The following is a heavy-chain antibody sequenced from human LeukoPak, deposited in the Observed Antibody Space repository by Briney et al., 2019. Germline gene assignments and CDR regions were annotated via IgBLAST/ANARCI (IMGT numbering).Heavy chain of an antibody. CDR2: ISGSGGST. J-gene: IGHJ4*02. Sequence: GGSLRLSCAASGFTFSSYAMSWVRQAPGQGLEWVSAISGSGGSTYYADSVKGRFTISRDNSKNTLYLQMNSLRAEDTAVYYCAKWVTIFGVVTRYYFDYWGQGTLVTVSS. D-gene: IGHD3-3*01. CDR1: GFTFSSYA. CDR3: AKWVTIFGVVTRYYFDY. V-gene: IGHV3-23*01.